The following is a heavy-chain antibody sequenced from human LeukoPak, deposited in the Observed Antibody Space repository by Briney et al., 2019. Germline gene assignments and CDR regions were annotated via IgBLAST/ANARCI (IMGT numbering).Heavy chain of an antibody. D-gene: IGHD3-10*01. CDR3: ARDTTGYYGSGTYSSYFDY. CDR2: IYYSGST. CDR1: GGSISSGGYY. V-gene: IGHV4-31*03. J-gene: IGHJ4*02. Sequence: PSETLSLTCTVSGGSISSGGYYWSWIRQHPGKGLEWIGYIYYSGSTNYNPSLKSRVTISVDTSKNQFSLKLTSVTAADTAVYYCARDTTGYYGSGTYSSYFDYWGQGTLVTVAS.